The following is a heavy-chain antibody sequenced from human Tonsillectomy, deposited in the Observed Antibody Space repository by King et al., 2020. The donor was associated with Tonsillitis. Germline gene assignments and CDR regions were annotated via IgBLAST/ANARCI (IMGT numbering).Heavy chain of an antibody. CDR1: GFTFDDYA. CDR2: ISWNSGTI. J-gene: IGHJ4*02. Sequence: EVQLVESGGGLVQPGRSLRLSCAASGFTFDDYALHWVRQAPGKGLEWVSGISWNSGTIGYADSVKGRFTISRDTAKNSLYLQMNSLRAEDTALYYCAKVARGYSYGEHFDYWGQGTLVTVSS. V-gene: IGHV3-9*01. D-gene: IGHD5-18*01. CDR3: AKVARGYSYGEHFDY.